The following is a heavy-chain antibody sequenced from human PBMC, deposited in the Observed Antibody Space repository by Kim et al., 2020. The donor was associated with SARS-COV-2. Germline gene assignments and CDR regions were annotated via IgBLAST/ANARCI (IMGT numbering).Heavy chain of an antibody. V-gene: IGHV1-18*01. D-gene: IGHD3-9*01. CDR1: GYTFTSYG. Sequence: ASVKVSCKASGYTFTSYGISWVRQAPGQGLEWMGWISAYNGNANYAQKLQGRVTMTTDTSTSTAYMELRSLRSDDTAVYYCARDSYYDILTGYYGMDVWGQGTTVTVSS. CDR2: ISAYNGNA. J-gene: IGHJ6*02. CDR3: ARDSYYDILTGYYGMDV.